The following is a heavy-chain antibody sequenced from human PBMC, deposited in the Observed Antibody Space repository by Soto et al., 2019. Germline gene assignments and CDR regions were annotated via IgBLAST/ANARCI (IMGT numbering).Heavy chain of an antibody. J-gene: IGHJ4*02. D-gene: IGHD5-12*01. CDR2: ISAYNGNT. CDR3: ARTLIVATIEGMEDY. Sequence: QVQLVQSGAEVKKPGASVKVSCKASGYTFTSYGISWVRQAPGQGLEWMGWISAYNGNTNYAQKLQGRVTMTTDTSTSTAYMELRSMRSDDTAVYYCARTLIVATIEGMEDYWGQGTLVTVSS. V-gene: IGHV1-18*01. CDR1: GYTFTSYG.